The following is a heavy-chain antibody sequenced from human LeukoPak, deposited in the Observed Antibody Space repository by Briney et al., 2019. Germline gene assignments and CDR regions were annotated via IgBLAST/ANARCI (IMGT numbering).Heavy chain of an antibody. V-gene: IGHV4-59*01. J-gene: IGHJ3*02. CDR1: GGSISSYY. Sequence: RTSETLSLTCTVSGGSISSYYWSWIRQPPGKGLEWIGYIYYSGSTNYNPSLKSRVTISVDTSKNQFSLKLSSVTAADTAVYYCARVVTYYDILTGYHRKNPNDAFDIWGQGTMVTVSS. CDR2: IYYSGST. D-gene: IGHD3-9*01. CDR3: ARVVTYYDILTGYHRKNPNDAFDI.